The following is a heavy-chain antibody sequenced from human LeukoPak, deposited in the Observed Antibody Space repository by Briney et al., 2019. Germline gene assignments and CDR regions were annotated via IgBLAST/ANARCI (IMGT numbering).Heavy chain of an antibody. J-gene: IGHJ3*02. CDR2: INPNSGGT. CDR3: ARDFATTTVVTPSHTFDI. CDR1: GYTFTDYY. D-gene: IGHD4-23*01. Sequence: ASVKVSCKASGYTFTDYYMYWVRQTPGQGLECMGWINPNSGGTNYTQKFQGRVTMTRDTSIITAYMELNRLTSDDTAVYYCARDFATTTVVTPSHTFDIWGQGTLVTVSS. V-gene: IGHV1-2*02.